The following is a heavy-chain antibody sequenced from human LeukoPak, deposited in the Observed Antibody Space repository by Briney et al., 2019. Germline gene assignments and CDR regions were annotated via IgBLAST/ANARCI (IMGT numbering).Heavy chain of an antibody. Sequence: SETLSLTCAVSGGSISSGGYSWSWIRQPPGKGLEWIGYIYHSGSTYYNPSLKSRVTISVDRSKNQFSLKLSSVTAADTAVYYCARGRGSYDSSGYYFDYWGQGTLVTVSS. D-gene: IGHD3-22*01. V-gene: IGHV4-30-2*01. CDR2: IYHSGST. J-gene: IGHJ4*02. CDR3: ARGRGSYDSSGYYFDY. CDR1: GGSISSGGYS.